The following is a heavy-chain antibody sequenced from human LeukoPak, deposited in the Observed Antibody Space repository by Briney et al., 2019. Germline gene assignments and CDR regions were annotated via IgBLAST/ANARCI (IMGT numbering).Heavy chain of an antibody. CDR1: GGTFSSYA. D-gene: IGHD2-2*01. CDR2: IIPIFGTA. J-gene: IGHJ5*02. Sequence: SVKVSCKASGGTFSSYAISWVRQAPGQGLEWMGGIIPIFGTANYAQKFQGRVTITTDESTSTAYMELSSLRSEDTAVYYCARVDCSTSCYHSWFDPWGQGTLVTVSS. CDR3: ARVDCSTSCYHSWFDP. V-gene: IGHV1-69*05.